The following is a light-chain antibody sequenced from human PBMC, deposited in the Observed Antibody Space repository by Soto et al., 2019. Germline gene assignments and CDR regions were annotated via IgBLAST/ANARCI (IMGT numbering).Light chain of an antibody. V-gene: IGKV3D-20*02. CDR1: QTLSNNF. CDR3: QQRSNWPLT. J-gene: IGKJ4*01. CDR2: GAS. Sequence: EIVLTQSPGTLSLSPGERGTLSCRASQTLSNNFLAWFQHKPGQAPRLLMFGASRRATGVPARFSGSGSGTDFTLTIRSLEPEDFAVYYCQQRSNWPLTVGGGAKVDIK.